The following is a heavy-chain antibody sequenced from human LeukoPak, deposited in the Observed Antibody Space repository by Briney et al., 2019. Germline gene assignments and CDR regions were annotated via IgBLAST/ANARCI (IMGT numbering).Heavy chain of an antibody. CDR3: ASAYYYDSSGNHYYFDY. Sequence: PSETLSLTCTVSGGPISSSSYYWGWIRQPPGKGLEWIGSIYYSGSTYYNPSLKRRVTISVDTPKNQFSLKLSSVTAADTAVYYCASAYYYDSSGNHYYFDYWGQGTLVTVSS. J-gene: IGHJ4*02. V-gene: IGHV4-39*01. CDR2: IYYSGST. CDR1: GGPISSSSYY. D-gene: IGHD3-22*01.